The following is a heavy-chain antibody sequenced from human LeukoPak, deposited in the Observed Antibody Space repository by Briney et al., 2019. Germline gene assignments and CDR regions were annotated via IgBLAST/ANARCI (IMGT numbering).Heavy chain of an antibody. D-gene: IGHD6-13*01. CDR1: GFSLSTSGVG. Sequence: ESGPTLVKPTQTLTLTCTFSGFSLSTSGVGVGWIRQPPGKALEWLALIYWDDDKRYCPSLKSRLTITKDTSKNQVVLTMTNMDPVDTATYYCAHRRDSSSWYGDNWFDPWGQGTLVTVSS. J-gene: IGHJ5*02. CDR3: AHRRDSSSWYGDNWFDP. CDR2: IYWDDDK. V-gene: IGHV2-5*02.